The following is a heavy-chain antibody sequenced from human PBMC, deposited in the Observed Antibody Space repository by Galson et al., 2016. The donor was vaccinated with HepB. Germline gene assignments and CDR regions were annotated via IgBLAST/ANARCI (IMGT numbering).Heavy chain of an antibody. CDR1: GFDFSSSG. CDR3: VRGVFDS. Sequence: SLRLSCAASGFDFSSSGMIWVRQARGNGLEWISSLSGTMNYVFYADSVNGRFTISRDNAKNSVYLQMNSLTAEDTAFYYCVRGVFDSWGQGTLVTVSS. CDR2: LSGTMNYV. V-gene: IGHV3-21*01. J-gene: IGHJ4*02.